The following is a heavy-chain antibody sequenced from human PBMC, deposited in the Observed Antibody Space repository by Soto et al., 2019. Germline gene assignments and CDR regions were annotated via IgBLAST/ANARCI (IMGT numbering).Heavy chain of an antibody. D-gene: IGHD3-22*01. CDR3: ATTYYYDSSGPRGMDV. CDR2: IYSGGST. J-gene: IGHJ6*02. CDR1: GFTVSSNY. V-gene: IGHV3-53*01. Sequence: AVGSLRLSCAASGFTVSSNYMSWVRQAPGKGLEWVSVIYSGGSTYYADSVKGRFTISRDNSKNTLYLQMNSLRAEDTAVYYCATTYYYDSSGPRGMDVWGQGTTVTVSS.